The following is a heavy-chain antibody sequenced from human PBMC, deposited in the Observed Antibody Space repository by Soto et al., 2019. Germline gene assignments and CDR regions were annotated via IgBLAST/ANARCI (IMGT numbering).Heavy chain of an antibody. CDR3: ARQFRKGSGSYDAFDI. J-gene: IGHJ3*02. D-gene: IGHD1-26*01. CDR2: IYYSGST. V-gene: IGHV4-59*08. CDR1: GGSISSYY. Sequence: QVQLQESGPGLVKPSETLSLTCTVSGGSISSYYWSWIRQPPGKGLEWIGYIYYSGSTNYNPSLKSRVTISVDTSKNQFSLKLSSVTAADTAVYYCARQFRKGSGSYDAFDIWGQGTMVTVSS.